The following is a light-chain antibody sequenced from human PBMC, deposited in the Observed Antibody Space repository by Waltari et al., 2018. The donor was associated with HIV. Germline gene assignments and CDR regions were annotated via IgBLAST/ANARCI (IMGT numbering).Light chain of an antibody. Sequence: EVVITQSRATLSVSPREKGTLSCRASRSVSSNLAWYQQNPGQAPRLLIYGASTRATGIPARFSGSGSGTEFTLTISSLQSEDFAVYYCQQYNNWPRTFGQGTKLEIK. V-gene: IGKV3-15*01. J-gene: IGKJ2*01. CDR2: GAS. CDR3: QQYNNWPRT. CDR1: RSVSSN.